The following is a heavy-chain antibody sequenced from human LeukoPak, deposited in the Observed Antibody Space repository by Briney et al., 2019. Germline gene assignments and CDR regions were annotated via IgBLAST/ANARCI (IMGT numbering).Heavy chain of an antibody. Sequence: PGGSLRLSCAASGFTFSSYWMHWVRQAPGKGLEWVSAIGHTGDDTFYADSVRGRFTTSRDNSENTLYLQMNSLTAEDTAIYYCAKYEGSYNNAKFDPWGQGTLVTVSS. CDR1: GFTFSSYW. CDR3: AKYEGSYNNAKFDP. CDR2: IGHTGDDT. V-gene: IGHV3-23*01. J-gene: IGHJ5*02. D-gene: IGHD3-10*01.